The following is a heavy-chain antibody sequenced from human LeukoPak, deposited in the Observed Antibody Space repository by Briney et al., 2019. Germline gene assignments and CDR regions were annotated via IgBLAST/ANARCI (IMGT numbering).Heavy chain of an antibody. J-gene: IGHJ5*02. CDR3: ARGRGWKHYNWFDP. V-gene: IGHV3-23*01. D-gene: IGHD1-1*01. Sequence: GGSLRLSCAASGFTFSSYAMSWVRQAPGKGLEWVSAISGSGGSTYYADSVKGRFTISRDNSKNTLYLLMNSLRAEDTAVYYCARGRGWKHYNWFDPWGQGTLVTVSS. CDR2: ISGSGGST. CDR1: GFTFSSYA.